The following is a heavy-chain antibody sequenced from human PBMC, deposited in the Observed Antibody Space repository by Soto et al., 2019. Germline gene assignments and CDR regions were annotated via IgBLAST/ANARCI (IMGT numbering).Heavy chain of an antibody. V-gene: IGHV3-23*01. CDR2: ISGSGGST. Sequence: EVQLLESGGGLVQPGGSLRLSCAASGFTFSSYAMSWVRQAPGKGLEWVSAISGSGGSTYYADSVKGRFTIPRDNSKNTLYLQMNSLRAEDTAVFYCAKDFRTIFGVVTEYFDYWGQGTLVTVSS. CDR3: AKDFRTIFGVVTEYFDY. CDR1: GFTFSSYA. J-gene: IGHJ4*02. D-gene: IGHD3-3*01.